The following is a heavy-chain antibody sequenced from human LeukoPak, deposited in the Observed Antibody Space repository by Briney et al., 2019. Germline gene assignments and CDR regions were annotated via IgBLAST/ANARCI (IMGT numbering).Heavy chain of an antibody. V-gene: IGHV3-48*03. CDR1: GFTFSSYE. J-gene: IGHJ4*02. Sequence: GGSLRLSCAASGFTFSSYEMNWVRQAPGKGLEWVSYISSSGSTIYYADSVKGRFTISRDNAKNSLYLQMNSLRAEDMALYYCAKSKSSSWYTTLDYWGQGTLVTVSS. D-gene: IGHD6-13*01. CDR3: AKSKSSSWYTTLDY. CDR2: ISSSGSTI.